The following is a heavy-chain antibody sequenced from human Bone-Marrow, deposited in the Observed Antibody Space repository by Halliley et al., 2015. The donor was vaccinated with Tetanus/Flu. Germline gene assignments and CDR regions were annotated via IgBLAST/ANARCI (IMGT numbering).Heavy chain of an antibody. V-gene: IGHV5-51*01. CDR2: IYPGDSDT. D-gene: IGHD2-8*02. J-gene: IGHJ3*02. CDR1: GYSFTRDW. CDR3: AGPGGSLENAFDM. Sequence: QLVQSGAEVKKPGESLKIFRKGSGYSFTRDWIGWVRQMPGKGLEWMGIIYPGDSDTRYSPSFQGQVTISADRSISTAYLQWGSLKASDTAVYYCAGPGGSLENAFDMWGQGTMVTVSS.